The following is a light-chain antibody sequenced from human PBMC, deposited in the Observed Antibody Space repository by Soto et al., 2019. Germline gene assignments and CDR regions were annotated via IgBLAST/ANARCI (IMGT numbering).Light chain of an antibody. Sequence: DIQMTQSPSTLSASVGDRVTITCRASQSINSWLAWFQQKPGKAPKLLIYKASSLESGVPSRFSGSGSGTEFTLTISSLQPDDSATYYCQQYDSYSWMFGQGTKVDIK. V-gene: IGKV1-5*03. CDR1: QSINSW. CDR2: KAS. J-gene: IGKJ1*01. CDR3: QQYDSYSWM.